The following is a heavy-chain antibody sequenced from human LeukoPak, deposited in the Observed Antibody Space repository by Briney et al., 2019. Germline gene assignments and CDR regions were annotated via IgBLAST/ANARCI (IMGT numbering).Heavy chain of an antibody. CDR2: IIPILGIA. Sequence: GASVKVSCKASGYTFTSYGISWVRQAPGQGLEWMGRIIPILGIANYAQKFQGRVTITADKSTSTAYVELSSLRSEDTAVYYCASPGGVFTSDAFDIWGQGTMVTVSS. V-gene: IGHV1-69*04. CDR1: GYTFTSYG. D-gene: IGHD3-10*01. J-gene: IGHJ3*02. CDR3: ASPGGVFTSDAFDI.